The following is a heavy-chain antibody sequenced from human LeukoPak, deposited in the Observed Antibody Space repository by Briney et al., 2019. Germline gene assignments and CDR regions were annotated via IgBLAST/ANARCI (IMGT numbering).Heavy chain of an antibody. D-gene: IGHD3-16*01. CDR3: ARHDGPVWGIPGLAFDY. J-gene: IGHJ4*02. CDR2: IYYSGST. Sequence: PSETLSLTCTVSGGSISSSSYYWGWIRQPPGKGLEWIGSIYYSGSTYYNPSLKSRVTISVDTSKNQFSLKLSSVTAADTAVYYCARHDGPVWGIPGLAFDYWGQGTLVTVSS. CDR1: GGSISSSSYY. V-gene: IGHV4-39*01.